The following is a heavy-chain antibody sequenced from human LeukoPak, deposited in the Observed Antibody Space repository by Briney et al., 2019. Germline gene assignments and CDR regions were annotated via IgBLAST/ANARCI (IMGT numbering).Heavy chain of an antibody. CDR2: INSDGSST. CDR3: AYYYYGMDV. J-gene: IGHJ6*02. Sequence: GGSLRLSCAASGFTFSSYWMHWVCQAPGKGLVWVSRINSDGSSTSYADSVKGRFTISRDNAKNTLYLQMNSPRAEDTAVYYCAYYYYGMDVWGQGTTVTVSS. CDR1: GFTFSSYW. V-gene: IGHV3-74*01.